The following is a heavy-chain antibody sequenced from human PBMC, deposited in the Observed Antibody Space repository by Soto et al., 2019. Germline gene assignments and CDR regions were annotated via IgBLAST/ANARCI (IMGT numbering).Heavy chain of an antibody. CDR2: IYHSGST. J-gene: IGHJ4*02. Sequence: QVQLQESGPGLVKPSGTLSLTCAVSGGSISMNWWSWVRQPPGKGLEWIGEIYHSGSTNYNPSLKSRVTISVEKSKNQFSLKLSSVTAADTAVYYCARVVQGIDYWGQGTLVTVSS. D-gene: IGHD3-10*01. V-gene: IGHV4-4*02. CDR1: GGSISMNW. CDR3: ARVVQGIDY.